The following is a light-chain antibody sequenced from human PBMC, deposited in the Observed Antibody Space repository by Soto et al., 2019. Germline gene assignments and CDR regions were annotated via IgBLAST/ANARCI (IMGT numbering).Light chain of an antibody. V-gene: IGLV2-23*01. CDR1: STDFENYNL. CDR3: SSYAGSSARVV. CDR2: EGT. J-gene: IGLJ2*01. Sequence: QSVLTQPASVSGSPGQSITISCTRSSTDFENYNLVSWYQHCPDKAPKLIIYEGTTRPSEISDRFSGSESDTTASLIISGLQPEDEADYYCSSYAGSSARVVFGGGTKVTVL.